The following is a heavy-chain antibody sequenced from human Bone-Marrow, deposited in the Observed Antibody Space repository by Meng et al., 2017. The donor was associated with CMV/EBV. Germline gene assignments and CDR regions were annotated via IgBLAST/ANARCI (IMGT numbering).Heavy chain of an antibody. CDR1: GGTFSSYA. D-gene: IGHD3-3*01. J-gene: IGHJ5*02. CDR2: IIPIFGTA. V-gene: IGHV1-69*05. Sequence: SVKVSCKASGGTFSSYAVSWVRQAPGQGLEWMGGIIPIFGTANYAQKFQGRVTITTDESTSTAYMELSSLRSEDTAVYYRARDLTIFGVVTPQNWFDPWGQGTLVTVSS. CDR3: ARDLTIFGVVTPQNWFDP.